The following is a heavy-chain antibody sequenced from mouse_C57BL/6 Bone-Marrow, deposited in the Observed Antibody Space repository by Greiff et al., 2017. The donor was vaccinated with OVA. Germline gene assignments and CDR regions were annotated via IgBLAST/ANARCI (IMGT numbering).Heavy chain of an antibody. CDR3: ARLYDGYYNYAMDY. V-gene: IGHV1-18*01. Sequence: EVQLQESGPELVKPGASVKIPCKASGYTFTDYNMDWVKQSHGKSLEWIGDINPNNGGTIYNQKFKGKATLTVDKSSSTAYMVLRSLTSEDTAVYYCARLYDGYYNYAMDYWGQGTSVTVSS. D-gene: IGHD2-3*01. J-gene: IGHJ4*01. CDR1: GYTFTDYN. CDR2: INPNNGGT.